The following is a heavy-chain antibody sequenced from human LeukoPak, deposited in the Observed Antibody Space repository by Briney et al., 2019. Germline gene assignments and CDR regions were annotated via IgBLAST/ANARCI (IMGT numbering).Heavy chain of an antibody. CDR1: GFTFSSYG. J-gene: IGHJ4*02. CDR3: ASSWGSGSHFDY. Sequence: GRSLRLSCAASGFTFSSYGMHWVRQAPGKGLEWVAVIWYDGSNKYYADSVKGRFTISRDNSKNTLDLQMNSLRAEDTAVYYCASSWGSGSHFDYWGQGTLVTVSS. CDR2: IWYDGSNK. V-gene: IGHV3-33*01. D-gene: IGHD3-10*01.